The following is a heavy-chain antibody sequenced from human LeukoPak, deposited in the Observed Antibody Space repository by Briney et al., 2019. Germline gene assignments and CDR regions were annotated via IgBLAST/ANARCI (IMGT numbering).Heavy chain of an antibody. Sequence: ASVKVSCKTSGYTCSAFHIHWVRQAPGQGLEWMGWITPSNGGTNYAQNFQGRVTMSRDTSITTVYMELSRPRSDDTAVYYCARGVGGWFYSSGSYLQHWGQGTPVTVSS. CDR2: ITPSNGGT. J-gene: IGHJ1*01. D-gene: IGHD6-19*01. V-gene: IGHV1-2*02. CDR1: GYTCSAFH. CDR3: ARGVGGWFYSSGSYLQH.